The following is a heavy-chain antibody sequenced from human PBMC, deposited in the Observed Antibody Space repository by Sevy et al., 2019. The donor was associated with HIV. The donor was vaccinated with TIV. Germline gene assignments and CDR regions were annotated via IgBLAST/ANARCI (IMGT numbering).Heavy chain of an antibody. V-gene: IGHV3-33*01. Sequence: GGSLRLSCAASGFTFSSYGMHWVRQAPGKGLEWVAVIWYDGSNKYYADSVKGRFTISRDNSKNTLYLQMNSLRAEDTPVYYCASGALLRFLEWPLDYWGQGTLVTVSS. CDR3: ASGALLRFLEWPLDY. J-gene: IGHJ4*02. CDR1: GFTFSSYG. D-gene: IGHD3-3*01. CDR2: IWYDGSNK.